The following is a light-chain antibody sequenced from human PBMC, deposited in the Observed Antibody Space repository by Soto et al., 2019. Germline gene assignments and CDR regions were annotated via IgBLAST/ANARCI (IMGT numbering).Light chain of an antibody. J-gene: IGKJ4*01. Sequence: EIAMTQSPATLSVSPGERATLSCRASQSVNSNLAWYQQKPGQAPRLLIYYASTRATGIPARFSGSGSGTEFTVTISSLQSEDFAVYYCQQYNNWPLTFGGGTKVEI. CDR3: QQYNNWPLT. V-gene: IGKV3-15*01. CDR1: QSVNSN. CDR2: YAS.